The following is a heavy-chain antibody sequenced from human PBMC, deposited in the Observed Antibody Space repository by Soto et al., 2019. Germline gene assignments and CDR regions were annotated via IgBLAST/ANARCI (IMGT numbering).Heavy chain of an antibody. D-gene: IGHD2-2*02. CDR3: ARFVRSCSGTTCYTRADV. CDR2: IYSSGST. CDR1: GGSVISDTHY. J-gene: IGHJ6*02. Sequence: PSETLSLTCTVSGGSVISDTHYFIWIRQPPWNRLEWIGFIYSSGSTNYNPSLKSRVTMSVDTSKNQFSLKLRSVIVADTAVYHCARFVRSCSGTTCYTRADVWGQGTTVTVSS. V-gene: IGHV4-61*01.